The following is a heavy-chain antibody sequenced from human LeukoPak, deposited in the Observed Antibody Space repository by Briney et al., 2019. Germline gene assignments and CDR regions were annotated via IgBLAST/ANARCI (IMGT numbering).Heavy chain of an antibody. CDR1: GGTFSSYA. Sequence: SVNVSCKASGGTFSSYAISWVRQAPGQGLEVMGRIIPILGIANYAQKFQGRVTITADKSTSTAYMELRSLRSEDTAVYYCARDMIAFGGVFYGMDVWGQGTTVTVSS. CDR3: ARDMIAFGGVFYGMDV. J-gene: IGHJ6*02. D-gene: IGHD3-16*01. CDR2: IIPILGIA. V-gene: IGHV1-69*04.